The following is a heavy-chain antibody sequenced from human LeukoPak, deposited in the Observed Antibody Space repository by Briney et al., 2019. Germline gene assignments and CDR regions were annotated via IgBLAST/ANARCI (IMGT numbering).Heavy chain of an antibody. J-gene: IGHJ5*01. Sequence: ASVKVSCKASGYTFTGYYLHWVRQAPGQGLEWMGRVNPNSDDTNYAQKFQGSVTMTRDTSISTVYMELSRLRSDDTAVYYCARASGSYWWFDSWGQGTLVTVSS. CDR1: GYTFTGYY. CDR2: VNPNSDDT. CDR3: ARASGSYWWFDS. V-gene: IGHV1-2*06. D-gene: IGHD1-26*01.